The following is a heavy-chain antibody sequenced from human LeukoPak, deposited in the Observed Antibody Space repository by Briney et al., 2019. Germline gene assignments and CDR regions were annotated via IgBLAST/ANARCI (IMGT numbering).Heavy chain of an antibody. D-gene: IGHD3-16*01. CDR2: INHSGST. CDR1: GGSFSGYY. V-gene: IGHV4-34*01. CDR3: ARVGAHDAFDI. Sequence: SETLSLTCAVYGGSFSGYYWSWIRQPPGKELEWIGEINHSGSTNYNPSLKSRVTISVDTSKNQFSLKLSSVTAADTAVYYCARVGAHDAFDIWGQGTMVTVSS. J-gene: IGHJ3*02.